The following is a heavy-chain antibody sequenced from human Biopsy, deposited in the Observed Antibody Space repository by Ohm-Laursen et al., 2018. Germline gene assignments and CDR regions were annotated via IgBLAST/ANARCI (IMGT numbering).Heavy chain of an antibody. CDR1: GGSFSGYY. Sequence: SQTLSLTCTVSGGSFSGYYWSWIRQPPGKGLEWIGYISGSSNTNYNPSLKSRVTLSTDMSETQFSLRLSSVTAADTAVYYCARQDGYLGYEYWGQGALVTVSS. D-gene: IGHD5-24*01. V-gene: IGHV4-59*08. CDR2: ISGSSNT. J-gene: IGHJ4*02. CDR3: ARQDGYLGYEY.